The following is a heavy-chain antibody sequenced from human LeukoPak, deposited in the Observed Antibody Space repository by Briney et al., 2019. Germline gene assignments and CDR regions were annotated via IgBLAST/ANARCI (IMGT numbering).Heavy chain of an antibody. CDR2: IYHSGRT. V-gene: IGHV4-38-2*01. CDR3: ARHRRDLGYCSSTSCQDYYYYYYYMDV. D-gene: IGHD2-2*01. J-gene: IGHJ6*03. Sequence: KPSATLSLNCAVSGSSISSGYYWGWLRQPPGTGLEWVGSIYHSGRTYYNPSLTRRVTISVDTSKNQFSLKLSSVTAADTAVYYCARHRRDLGYCSSTSCQDYYYYYYYMDVWGKGTTVTVSS. CDR1: GSSISSGYY.